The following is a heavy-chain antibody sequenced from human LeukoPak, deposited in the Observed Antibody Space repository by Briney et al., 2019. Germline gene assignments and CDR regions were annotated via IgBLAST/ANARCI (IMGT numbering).Heavy chain of an antibody. V-gene: IGHV4-30-4*01. CDR1: GGSISSGEYY. Sequence: SQTLSLTCTVSGGSISSGEYYWSWLRQPPGTGLEWIGYIYYSGSTYYNPSLKSRVTISVDTSKNQFSLKLSSVTAADTAVYYCARGSAGYSGYENYWFDPWGQGTLVTVSS. CDR2: IYYSGST. J-gene: IGHJ5*02. CDR3: ARGSAGYSGYENYWFDP. D-gene: IGHD5-12*01.